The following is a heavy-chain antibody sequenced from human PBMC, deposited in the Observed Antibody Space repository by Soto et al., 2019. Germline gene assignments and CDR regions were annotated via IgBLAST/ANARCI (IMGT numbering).Heavy chain of an antibody. V-gene: IGHV4-4*02. CDR3: ARGKRFTIFGVVPDY. Sequence: PSETLSLTCAVSGGSSSSSNWWGWVRQPPVKGLEWIGEIYHSGSTNYNPSLKSRVTISVDKSKNQFSLKLSSVTAADTAVYYCARGKRFTIFGVVPDYWGQGTMVSVSS. CDR1: GGSSSSSNW. CDR2: IYHSGST. J-gene: IGHJ4*02. D-gene: IGHD3-3*01.